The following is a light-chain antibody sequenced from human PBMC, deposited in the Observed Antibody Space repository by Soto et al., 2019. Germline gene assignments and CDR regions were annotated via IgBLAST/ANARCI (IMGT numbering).Light chain of an antibody. V-gene: IGKV1-33*01. Sequence: DIQMTQSPSSLPASVGDRVTVTCRASQSIRGYLNWYQQKPGKAPKLLIYDASNLETGVPSRFSGSGSGTDFTFTISSLQPEDIATYYCQQYDNLPLTFGGGTKVDIK. CDR2: DAS. J-gene: IGKJ4*01. CDR3: QQYDNLPLT. CDR1: QSIRGY.